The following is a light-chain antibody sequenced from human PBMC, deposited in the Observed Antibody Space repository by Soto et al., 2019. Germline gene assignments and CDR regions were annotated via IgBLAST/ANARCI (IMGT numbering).Light chain of an antibody. CDR2: DAS. CDR1: QSISSW. J-gene: IGKJ2*02. CDR3: QQYNSYPWT. Sequence: DIQMTQSPFTLSASVGDRVTITCRASQSISSWLAWYQQKPGKAPKLLIYDASSLESGVPSRFSGSGSGTELTLTISSLQPDDFATYYCQQYNSYPWTFGQGTKLEIK. V-gene: IGKV1-5*01.